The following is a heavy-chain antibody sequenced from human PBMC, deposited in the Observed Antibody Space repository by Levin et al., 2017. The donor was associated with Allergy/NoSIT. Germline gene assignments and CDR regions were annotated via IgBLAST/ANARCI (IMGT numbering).Heavy chain of an antibody. V-gene: IGHV3-7*01. J-gene: IGHJ6*02. CDR2: VNQDGSGQ. CDR3: ARDPYGSSRGYGMDV. CDR1: GFSFNSYW. Sequence: SCAASGFSFNSYWMSWVRQDPAKGLEWVANVNQDGSGQEYLDSVKGRFTISRDNAKSSLYLQMHSLRTEDTAVYYCARDPYGSSRGYGMDVWGQGTTVIVSS. D-gene: IGHD6-13*01.